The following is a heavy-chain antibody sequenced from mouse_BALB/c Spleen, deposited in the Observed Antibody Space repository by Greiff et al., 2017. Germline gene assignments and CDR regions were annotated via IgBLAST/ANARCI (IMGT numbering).Heavy chain of an antibody. J-gene: IGHJ2*01. Sequence: VMLVESGPGLVAPSQSLSITCTVSGFSLTSYGVHWVRQPPGKGLEWLGVIWAGGSTNYNSALMSRLSISKDNSKSQVFLKMNSLQTDDTAMYYCARTPYYYGSSSYFDYWGQGTTLTVSS. CDR1: GFSLTSYG. V-gene: IGHV2-9*02. CDR2: IWAGGST. D-gene: IGHD1-1*01. CDR3: ARTPYYYGSSSYFDY.